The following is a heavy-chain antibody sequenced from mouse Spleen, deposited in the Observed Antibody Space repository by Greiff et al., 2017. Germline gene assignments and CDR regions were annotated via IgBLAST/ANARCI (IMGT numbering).Heavy chain of an antibody. V-gene: IGHV1S81*02. CDR1: GFNFKDYY. CDR3: TRGYNALAY. J-gene: IGHJ3*01. Sequence: QVQLQQSGAELVKPGASVKLSCTASGFNFKDYYMYWVKQRPEQGLEWIGEINPSDGGTNYAAKFKSKATLTVDTSSSTAYMQLSSLTSEDSAVYYCTRGYNALAYWGQGTLVTVSA. D-gene: IGHD1-3*01. CDR2: INPSDGGT.